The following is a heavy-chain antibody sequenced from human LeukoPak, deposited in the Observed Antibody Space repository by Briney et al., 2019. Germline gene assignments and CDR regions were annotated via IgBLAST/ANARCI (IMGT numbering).Heavy chain of an antibody. J-gene: IGHJ5*02. D-gene: IGHD2-2*01. CDR1: GYTFTSCY. CDR2: INPSGGST. Sequence: GASVKVSCKASGYTFTSCYMHWVRQAPGQGLEWMGIINPSGGSTSYAQKFQGRVTMTRDTSTSTVYMELSSLRSEDTAVYYCASSSTSDSWFDPWGQGTLVTVSS. V-gene: IGHV1-46*01. CDR3: ASSSTSDSWFDP.